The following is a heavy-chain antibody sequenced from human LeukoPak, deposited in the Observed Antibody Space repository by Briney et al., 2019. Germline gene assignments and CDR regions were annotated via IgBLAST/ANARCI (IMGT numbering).Heavy chain of an antibody. CDR3: ARDPSSGWPRGSFDY. CDR1: GFTVSSNY. D-gene: IGHD6-19*01. Sequence: GGSLRLSCAASGFTVSSNYMSWVRQAPGKGLEWVSVIYSGGNTYYADSVKGRFTISRDNSKNTVYLQMDSLRAEDTAVYYCARDPSSGWPRGSFDYWGQGTLVTVSS. V-gene: IGHV3-53*01. J-gene: IGHJ4*02. CDR2: IYSGGNT.